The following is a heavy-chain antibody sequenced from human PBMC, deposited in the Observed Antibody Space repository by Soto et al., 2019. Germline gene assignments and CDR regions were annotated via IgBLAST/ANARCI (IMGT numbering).Heavy chain of an antibody. CDR1: GYSISSGYF. CDR3: ARDTPKIILRAPTTL. V-gene: IGHV4-38-2*02. D-gene: IGHD2-15*01. CDR2: IYYSGTA. Sequence: PSETLSLTCSVSGYSISSGYFWGWIRQPPGKGLEWIGTIYYSGTANYNPSLRGRVTISVDTSKNQLSLELSSVTAADTAVYYCARDTPKIILRAPTTLWGQGTLVTVSS. J-gene: IGHJ4*02.